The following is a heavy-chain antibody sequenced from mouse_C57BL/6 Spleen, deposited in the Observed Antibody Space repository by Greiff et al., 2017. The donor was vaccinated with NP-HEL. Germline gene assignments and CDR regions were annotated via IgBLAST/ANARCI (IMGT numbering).Heavy chain of an antibody. D-gene: IGHD2-4*01. CDR1: GYTFTSYW. CDR2: IDPSDSYT. J-gene: IGHJ4*01. CDR3: ARGITTGYYAMDY. V-gene: IGHV1-59*01. Sequence: VQLQQPGAELVRPGTSVKLSCKASGYTFTSYWMHWVKQRPGQGLEWIGVIDPSDSYTNYNQKFKGKATLTVDTSSSTAYMQLSSLTSEDSAVYYCARGITTGYYAMDYWGQGTSVTVSS.